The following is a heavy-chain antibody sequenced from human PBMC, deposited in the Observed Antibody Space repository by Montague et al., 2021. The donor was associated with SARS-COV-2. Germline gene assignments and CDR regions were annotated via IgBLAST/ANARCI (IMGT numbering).Heavy chain of an antibody. CDR1: GGSISSPDYY. D-gene: IGHD2-8*01. CDR3: ARQLPSYCATNKCYPYYLDG. Sequence: SETLSLTCTVSGGSISSPDYYWGWIRQSPGKGLEWIGSISYTGSTYYNPSLRSRVSFSMDTSKNHFSLSLSSATVADTAVYFCARQLPSYCATNKCYPYYLDGWGQGALVTVSS. CDR2: ISYTGST. J-gene: IGHJ4*02. V-gene: IGHV4-39*01.